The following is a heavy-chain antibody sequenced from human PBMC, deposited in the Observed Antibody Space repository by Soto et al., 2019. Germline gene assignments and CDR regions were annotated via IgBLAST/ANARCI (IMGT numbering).Heavy chain of an antibody. J-gene: IGHJ6*03. CDR3: AREGVPAAMTYYYYYYMDV. CDR2: INHSGST. V-gene: IGHV4-34*01. Sequence: SETLSLTCAVYGGSFSGYYWSWIRQPPGKGLEWIGEINHSGSTNYNPSLKSRVTISVDTSKNQFSLNLSSVTAADTAVYYCAREGVPAAMTYYYYYYMDVWGKGTTVTVS. D-gene: IGHD2-2*01. CDR1: GGSFSGYY.